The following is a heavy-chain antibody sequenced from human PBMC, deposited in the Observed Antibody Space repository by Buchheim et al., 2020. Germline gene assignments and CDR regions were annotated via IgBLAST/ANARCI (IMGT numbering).Heavy chain of an antibody. CDR3: AKDGRRYYSSTSCYTIDY. CDR1: GFTFSSYG. CDR2: ISYDGSNK. V-gene: IGHV3-30*18. D-gene: IGHD2-2*02. J-gene: IGHJ4*02. Sequence: QVQLVESGGGVVQPGRSLRLSCAASGFTFSSYGMHWVRQAPGKGLEWVAVISYDGSNKYYADSVKGRFTISRDNSKNTLYLQMNSLRAEDTAVYYCAKDGRRYYSSTSCYTIDYWGQGTL.